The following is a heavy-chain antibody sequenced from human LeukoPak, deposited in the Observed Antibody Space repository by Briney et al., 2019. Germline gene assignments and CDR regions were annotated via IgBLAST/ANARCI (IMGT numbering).Heavy chain of an antibody. CDR2: IYHTGTT. CDR1: GVSISSGDYS. V-gene: IGHV4-30-2*01. D-gene: IGHD3-10*01. Sequence: SETLSLTCAVSGVSISSGDYSWSWLRQPPGKGLEWIGYIYHTGTTYYNPSLKGRGTISLDGSKNQFSLKLTSVTAADTAVYYCAGDFGSGSYRFDYWGQGTLVIVSS. CDR3: AGDFGSGSYRFDY. J-gene: IGHJ4*02.